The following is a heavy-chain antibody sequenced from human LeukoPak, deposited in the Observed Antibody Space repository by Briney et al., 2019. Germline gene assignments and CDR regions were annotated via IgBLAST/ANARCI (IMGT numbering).Heavy chain of an antibody. Sequence: GGSLRLSCAASGLTFSNYWMHWVRQAPGKGLVWVSHISGDGSSTTYADSVKGRLTISRDNAKNTLYLQMNSLRAEDTGVYYCARGDSSTRLYFDCWGQGTLVTVSS. J-gene: IGHJ4*02. V-gene: IGHV3-74*03. D-gene: IGHD2-2*01. CDR2: ISGDGSST. CDR1: GLTFSNYW. CDR3: ARGDSSTRLYFDC.